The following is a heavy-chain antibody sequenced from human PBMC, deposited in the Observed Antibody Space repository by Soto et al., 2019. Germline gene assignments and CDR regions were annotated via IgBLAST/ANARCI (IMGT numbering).Heavy chain of an antibody. D-gene: IGHD4-17*01. J-gene: IGHJ4*02. CDR1: GFTFSTHA. V-gene: IGHV3-23*01. CDR3: ARSAMTTVTPFDY. CDR2: ISGSGATA. Sequence: GGSLRLSCASSGFTFSTHAMSWVRQAPGEGLKWVSGISGSGATAYYADAVKGRFTISRDNSRNTLYLQMNSLRTEDTAVYYCARSAMTTVTPFDYWGQGTLVTVSS.